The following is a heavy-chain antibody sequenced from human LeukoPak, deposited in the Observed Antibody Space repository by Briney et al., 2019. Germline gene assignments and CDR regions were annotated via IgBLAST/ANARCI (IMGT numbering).Heavy chain of an antibody. J-gene: IGHJ6*02. Sequence: SVTVSCTASGGTFSSYAISWMRQAPGQGLEWMGGIIPIFGTANYAQKFQGRVTITADESTSTAYMELSSLRSEDTAVYYCARGLRDSPVDYGMDVWGQGTTVTVSS. CDR1: GGTFSSYA. V-gene: IGHV1-69*13. CDR2: IIPIFGTA. CDR3: ARGLRDSPVDYGMDV.